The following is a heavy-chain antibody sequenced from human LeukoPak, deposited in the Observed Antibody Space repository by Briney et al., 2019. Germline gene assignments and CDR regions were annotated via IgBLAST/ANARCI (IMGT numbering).Heavy chain of an antibody. J-gene: IGHJ3*02. D-gene: IGHD6-13*01. CDR1: GFTFSNFD. V-gene: IGHV3-13*01. CDR2: IGTAGDT. Sequence: GGSLRLSCATSGFTFSNFDLHWVRQATGEGLEWVSAIGTAGDTYYPDSVKGRFTISRDNAKNSFYLQMDNLRHGDTAVYYCSRGGAPAGYAYDIWGHGTVVTVSS. CDR3: SRGGAPAGYAYDI.